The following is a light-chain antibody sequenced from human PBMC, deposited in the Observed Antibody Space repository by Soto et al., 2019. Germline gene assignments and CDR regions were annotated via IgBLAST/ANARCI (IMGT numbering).Light chain of an antibody. Sequence: AIQMTQSPSSLSASVGDRVAISCRASQDIRNTLAWYQQKPGEAPKLLIFDASSLERGVPSRFSGSGSGTAFTLTIRSLQPDDFATYYCQQYDSYSWTFGQGNKVDIK. CDR3: QQYDSYSWT. CDR1: QDIRNT. J-gene: IGKJ1*01. CDR2: DAS. V-gene: IGKV1-13*02.